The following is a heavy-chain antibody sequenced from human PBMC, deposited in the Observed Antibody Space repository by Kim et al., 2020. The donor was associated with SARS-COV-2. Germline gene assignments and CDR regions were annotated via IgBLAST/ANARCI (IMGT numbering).Heavy chain of an antibody. CDR2: IYYSGSA. D-gene: IGHD6-13*01. V-gene: IGHV4-39*07. Sequence: SETLSLTCTVSGGSISRSTYYWGWVRQPPGKGLEWIGSIYYSGSANYNPSLKSRVTISVDTSKNQFSLKLRSVTAADTAVYSCAREGPEGARGISQNLVNGVYWYDPWGQGTLVTVSS. J-gene: IGHJ5*02. CDR1: GGSISRSTYY. CDR3: AREGPEGARGISQNLVNGVYWYDP.